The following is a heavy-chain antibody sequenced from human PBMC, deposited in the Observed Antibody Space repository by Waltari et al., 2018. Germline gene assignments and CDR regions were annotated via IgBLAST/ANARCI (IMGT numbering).Heavy chain of an antibody. D-gene: IGHD4-17*01. CDR3: ARGSTVTNVKDY. CDR2: IYYSGST. Sequence: QLQLQESGPGLVKPSETLSLTCTVSGGSISSSSYSWGWIRQPPGKGLEWIGSIYYSGSTYYNPSLKSRVTISVDTAKNQFSLKLGSVTAADTAVYYCARGSTVTNVKDYWGQGTLVTVSS. V-gene: IGHV4-39*07. CDR1: GGSISSSSYS. J-gene: IGHJ4*02.